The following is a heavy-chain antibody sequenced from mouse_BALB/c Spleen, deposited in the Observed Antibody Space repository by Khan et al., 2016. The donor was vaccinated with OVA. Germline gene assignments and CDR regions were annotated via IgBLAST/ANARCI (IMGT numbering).Heavy chain of an antibody. Sequence: EVKLEESGPSLVKPSQTLSLTCSVTGDSITSGYWSWIRKFPGNKLEYMGYMIYTGYTDYNPSLKSRLAITRHTSKKQYCLQLNSVTTEDTATYYCARTTYRYAFAYWGQGTLVTVSA. V-gene: IGHV3-8*02. CDR1: GDSITSGY. D-gene: IGHD2-14*01. CDR2: MIYTGYT. J-gene: IGHJ3*01. CDR3: ARTTYRYAFAY.